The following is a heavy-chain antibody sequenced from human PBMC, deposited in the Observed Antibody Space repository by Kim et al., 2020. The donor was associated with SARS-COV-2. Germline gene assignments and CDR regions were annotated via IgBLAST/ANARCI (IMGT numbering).Heavy chain of an antibody. V-gene: IGHV3-23*01. CDR3: DASDY. J-gene: IGHJ4*02. Sequence: LSLTCVASGFTFGIYAMSWARQAPGKGLEWVSTISDSGRNTHYADSVKGRFTISRDNSMNTLYLQMNSLRAEDTAVYYCDASDYWGQGTLVTVSS. CDR1: GFTFGIYA. CDR2: ISDSGRNT.